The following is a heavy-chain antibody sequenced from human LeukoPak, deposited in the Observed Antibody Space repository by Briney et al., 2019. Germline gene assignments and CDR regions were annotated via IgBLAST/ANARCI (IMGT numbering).Heavy chain of an antibody. CDR2: ISYDGSNK. CDR1: GFTFSSYA. J-gene: IGHJ4*02. Sequence: GGSLRLSCAASGFTFSSYAMHWVRQAPGKGLEWVAVISYDGSNKYYADSAKGRFTISRDNSKNTLYLQMNSLRAEDTAVYYCARDISSGWHPGPFNYWGQGTLVTVSS. D-gene: IGHD6-19*01. V-gene: IGHV3-30-3*01. CDR3: ARDISSGWHPGPFNY.